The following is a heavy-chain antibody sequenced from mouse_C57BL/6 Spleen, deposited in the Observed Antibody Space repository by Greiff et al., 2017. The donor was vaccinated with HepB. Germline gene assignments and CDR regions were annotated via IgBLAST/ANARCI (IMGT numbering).Heavy chain of an antibody. V-gene: IGHV1-61*01. J-gene: IGHJ3*01. CDR2: IYPSDSET. CDR1: GYTFTSYW. Sequence: QVQLLQPGAELVRPGSSVKLSCKASGYTFTSYWMDWVKQRPGQGLEWIGNIYPSDSETHYNQKFKDKATLTVDKSSSTAYMQLSSLTSEDSAVYYCARSAGPFAYWGQGTLVTVSA. CDR3: ARSAGPFAY.